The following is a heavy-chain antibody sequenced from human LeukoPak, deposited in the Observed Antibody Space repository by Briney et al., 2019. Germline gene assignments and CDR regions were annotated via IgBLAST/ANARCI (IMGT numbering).Heavy chain of an antibody. CDR2: ISSSGNYI. D-gene: IGHD6-13*01. V-gene: IGHV3-21*01. J-gene: IGHJ4*02. CDR1: GGSFSDHC. Sequence: ETLSLTCAVYGGSFSDHCWTWIRQPPGKGLEWVSSISSSGNYIYYADSVKGRFTISRDNAKNSLYLQMNSLRAEDTAVYYCARDSIQQQLVLEDRGYPYYFEHWGQGTLVTVSS. CDR3: ARDSIQQQLVLEDRGYPYYFEH.